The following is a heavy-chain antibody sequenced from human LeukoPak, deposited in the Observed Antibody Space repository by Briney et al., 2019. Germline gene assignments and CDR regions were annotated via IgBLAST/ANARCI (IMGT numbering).Heavy chain of an antibody. Sequence: SETLSLTCTVSGGSISSHYWSWIRQPPGKGLEWIGYIYYSGSTNYNPSLKSRVTISVDTSKNQFSLKLSSVTAADTAVYYCARDRGGRGALWYFDLWGRGTLVIVSS. CDR2: IYYSGST. V-gene: IGHV4-59*11. D-gene: IGHD3-10*01. CDR3: ARDRGGRGALWYFDL. J-gene: IGHJ2*01. CDR1: GGSISSHY.